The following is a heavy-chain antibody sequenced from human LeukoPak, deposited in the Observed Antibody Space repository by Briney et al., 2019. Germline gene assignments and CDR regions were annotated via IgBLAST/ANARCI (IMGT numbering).Heavy chain of an antibody. D-gene: IGHD3-22*01. V-gene: IGHV3-7*01. Sequence: GGSLRLSCAASGFTFSSYWMSWVRQAPGKGLEWVANIKQDGSEKYYVDSVKGRFTISRDNAKNSLYLQMNSLRAEDTAVYYCARVNYYDSSGYYYGDAFDIWGQGTMVTVSS. CDR1: GFTFSSYW. CDR2: IKQDGSEK. J-gene: IGHJ3*02. CDR3: ARVNYYDSSGYYYGDAFDI.